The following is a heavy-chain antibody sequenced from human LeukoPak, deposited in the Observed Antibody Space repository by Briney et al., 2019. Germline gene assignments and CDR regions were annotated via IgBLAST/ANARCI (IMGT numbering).Heavy chain of an antibody. Sequence: GASVKVSCKASGYTLTDYHLHWVRQAPGQGLEWMGWINPNSGGTNYAQKIQGRVTMTRDTSINTAYMELSGLRSDDTAVYYCARDIRPRVESFDYWGQGTLVAVSS. CDR3: ARDIRPRVESFDY. V-gene: IGHV1-2*02. J-gene: IGHJ4*02. CDR2: INPNSGGT. CDR1: GYTLTDYH. D-gene: IGHD3-3*01.